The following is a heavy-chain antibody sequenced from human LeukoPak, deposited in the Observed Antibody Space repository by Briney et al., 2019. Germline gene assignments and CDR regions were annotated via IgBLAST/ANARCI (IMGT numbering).Heavy chain of an antibody. CDR1: GYTFTSYA. V-gene: IGHV1-69*13. CDR2: IIPIFGTA. CDR3: ARVPSGSYRYYYYGMDV. Sequence: GASVKVSCKASGYTFTSYAMHGVRQAPGQGLEWMGGIIPIFGTANYAQKFQGRVTITADESTSTAYMELSSLRSEDTAVYYCARVPSGSYRYYYYGMDVWGQGTTVTVSS. J-gene: IGHJ6*02. D-gene: IGHD1-26*01.